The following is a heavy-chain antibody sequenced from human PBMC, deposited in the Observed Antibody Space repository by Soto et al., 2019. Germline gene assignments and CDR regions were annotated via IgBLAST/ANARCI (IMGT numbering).Heavy chain of an antibody. V-gene: IGHV1-69*13. J-gene: IGHJ6*02. CDR2: IIPIFGTA. D-gene: IGHD5-18*01. Sequence: VASVKVSCKASGGTFSSYAISWVRQAPGQGLEWMGGIIPIFGTANYAQKFQGRVTITADESTSTAYMELSSLRSEDTAVYYCARERRSAYGSYGYYYYYGMDVWGQGTTVTVSS. CDR3: ARERRSAYGSYGYYYYYGMDV. CDR1: GGTFSSYA.